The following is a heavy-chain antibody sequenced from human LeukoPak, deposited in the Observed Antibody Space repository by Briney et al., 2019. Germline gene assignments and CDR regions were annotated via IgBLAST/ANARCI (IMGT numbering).Heavy chain of an antibody. CDR3: AREARDSRHLDL. CDR2: ISASGST. CDR1: GGSISSYY. V-gene: IGHV4-4*07. Sequence: SETLSLTCTVSGGSISSYYWTWTRQSAGKGLEWIGRISASGSTNYNPSLKSRVTVSVDTSNNHFSLNLSPVTAADTAVYWCAREARDSRHLDLWGQGTLVTVSS. J-gene: IGHJ5*02. D-gene: IGHD3-22*01.